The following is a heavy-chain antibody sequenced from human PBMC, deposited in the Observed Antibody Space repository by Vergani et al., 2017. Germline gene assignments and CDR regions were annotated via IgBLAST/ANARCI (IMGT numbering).Heavy chain of an antibody. V-gene: IGHV1-2*04. CDR3: ATTMVRGVIYYFDY. CDR1: GYTFTGYY. Sequence: QVQLVQSGAEVKSPGASVKVSCKASGYTFTGYYMHWVRQAPGQGLQWRGWINPNRGGTNYAQKFQGWVTMTRDTSISTAYMELSRLRSDDTAVYYCATTMVRGVIYYFDYWGQGTLVTVSS. D-gene: IGHD3-10*01. J-gene: IGHJ4*02. CDR2: INPNRGGT.